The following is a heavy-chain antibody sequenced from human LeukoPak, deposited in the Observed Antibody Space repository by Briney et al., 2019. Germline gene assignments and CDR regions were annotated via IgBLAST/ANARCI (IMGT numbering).Heavy chain of an antibody. Sequence: GGSLRLSCAASGFTVTSNFMSWVRQAPGKGLEWVSVIHSGGATYYADSVKGRFTISRDISKNALYLQMNSLRGDDMAVYYCAGSAITNLDSWGQGNLVTVSS. D-gene: IGHD3-10*01. J-gene: IGHJ4*02. CDR2: IHSGGAT. CDR1: GFTVTSNF. CDR3: AGSAITNLDS. V-gene: IGHV3-66*01.